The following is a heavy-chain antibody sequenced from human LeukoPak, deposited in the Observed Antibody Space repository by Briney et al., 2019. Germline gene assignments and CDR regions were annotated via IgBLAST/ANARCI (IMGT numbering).Heavy chain of an antibody. V-gene: IGHV1-2*06. Sequence: ASVKVSCKASGYTFTDFYIHWVRQSPGQGLEWMGRINPNNGGTNYAQKFQGRVTMTRDTSISTAYMELSRLTSDDSALYYCARGTQWLVGNYWGQGTLVTVSS. CDR2: INPNNGGT. D-gene: IGHD6-19*01. CDR1: GYTFTDFY. CDR3: ARGTQWLVGNY. J-gene: IGHJ4*02.